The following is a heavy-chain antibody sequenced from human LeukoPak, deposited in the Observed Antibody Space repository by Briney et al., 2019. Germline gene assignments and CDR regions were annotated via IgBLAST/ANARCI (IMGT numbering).Heavy chain of an antibody. CDR1: GGSFSGYY. Sequence: PSETLSLTCAVYGGSFSGYYWSWIRQPPGKGLEWIGEINHSGSTNYNPSLKSRVTISVDTSKTQFCLKLSSVTAADTAVYYCARAHYNPYYDSSGYYFRPFYFDYWGQGPLVTVSS. V-gene: IGHV4-34*01. D-gene: IGHD3-22*01. CDR2: INHSGST. J-gene: IGHJ4*02. CDR3: ARAHYNPYYDSSGYYFRPFYFDY.